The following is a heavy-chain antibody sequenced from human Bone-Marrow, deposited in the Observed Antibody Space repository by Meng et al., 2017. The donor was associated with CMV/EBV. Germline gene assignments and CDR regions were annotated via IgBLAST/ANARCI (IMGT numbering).Heavy chain of an antibody. CDR1: GGSISSYY. V-gene: IGHV4-4*07. CDR3: ARVNWNYRFSFSSYGMDV. Sequence: SETLSLTCTVSGGSISSYYWSWIRQPAGKGLEWIGRIYTSGSTNYNPSLKSRVTMSVDTSKNQFSLKLSSVTAADTAVYYCARVNWNYRFSFSSYGMDVWGQGTTVTVSS. CDR2: IYTSGST. D-gene: IGHD1-7*01. J-gene: IGHJ6*02.